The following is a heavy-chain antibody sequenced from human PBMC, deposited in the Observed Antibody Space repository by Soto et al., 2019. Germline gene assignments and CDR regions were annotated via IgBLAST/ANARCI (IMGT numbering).Heavy chain of an antibody. V-gene: IGHV4-4*02. J-gene: IGHJ5*02. CDR1: GGSISSSNW. CDR2: IYHSGST. CDR3: ARDSGGSYNWFDP. D-gene: IGHD2-15*01. Sequence: SETLSLTCAVSGGSISSSNWWSWVRQPPGKGLEWIGEIYHSGSTIYNPSLKSRVTISVDKSKKQFSLKLSSLTAADTAVYYCARDSGGSYNWFDPWGQGTLVTVSS.